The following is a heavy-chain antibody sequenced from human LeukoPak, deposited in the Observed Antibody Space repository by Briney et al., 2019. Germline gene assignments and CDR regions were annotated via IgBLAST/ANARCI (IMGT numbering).Heavy chain of an antibody. CDR3: ARGHYDSSGYHYAAFDI. J-gene: IGHJ3*02. D-gene: IGHD3-22*01. CDR2: IYYSGST. V-gene: IGHV4-59*01. Sequence: SETLSLTCTVSGGSISSYYWSWIRQPPGKGLEWIGYIYYSGSTNYNPSLKSRVTISVDTSKNQFSLNLSSVTAADTAVYFCARGHYDSSGYHYAAFDIWGQGTMVTVSS. CDR1: GGSISSYY.